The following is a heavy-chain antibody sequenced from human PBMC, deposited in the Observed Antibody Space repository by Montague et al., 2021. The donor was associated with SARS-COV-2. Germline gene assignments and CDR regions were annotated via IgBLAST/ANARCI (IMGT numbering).Heavy chain of an antibody. Sequence: SETLSLTCTVSGGTVRDYYWNWIRQTPGKGLEWIGYIFYNGYTKYNPSLESRVTLSVDTPGNQFFLSLRSVTASDTATYFCARHSVSEDGTFFRSYFDPWGQGAQAIVSS. D-gene: IGHD1-1*01. J-gene: IGHJ5*02. CDR1: GGTVRDYY. CDR3: ARHSVSEDGTFFRSYFDP. CDR2: IFYNGYT. V-gene: IGHV4-59*08.